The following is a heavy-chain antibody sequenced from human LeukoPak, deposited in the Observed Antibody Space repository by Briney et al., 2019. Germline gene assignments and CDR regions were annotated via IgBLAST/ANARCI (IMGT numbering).Heavy chain of an antibody. Sequence: PGGSLRLSCAASGFTFSIYWMHWVRQAPGKGLVWVSRINGDGSSTTYADSVKGRFTISRDNSKNTLYLQMNSLRAEDTAVYYCARVDRAAAGGILFDYWGQGTLVTVSS. CDR2: INGDGSST. CDR3: ARVDRAAAGGILFDY. D-gene: IGHD6-13*01. CDR1: GFTFSIYW. V-gene: IGHV3-74*01. J-gene: IGHJ4*02.